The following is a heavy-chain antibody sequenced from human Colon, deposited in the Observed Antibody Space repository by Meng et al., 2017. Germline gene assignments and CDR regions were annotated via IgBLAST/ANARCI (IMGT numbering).Heavy chain of an antibody. D-gene: IGHD3-16*01. CDR2: IKQDGSEK. CDR1: GFTFSSYW. J-gene: IGHJ4*02. Sequence: GESLKISCAASGFTFSSYWMSWVRQAPGKGLEWVANIKQDGSEKYYVDSVKGRFTISRDNAKNSVYLQMNSLRVEDTAVYYCARPPYGLLGYWGQGTLVTVSS. CDR3: ARPPYGLLGY. V-gene: IGHV3-7*01.